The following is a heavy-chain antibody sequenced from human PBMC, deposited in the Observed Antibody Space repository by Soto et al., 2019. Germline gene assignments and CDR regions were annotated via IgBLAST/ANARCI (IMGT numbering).Heavy chain of an antibody. CDR3: AREGYAYGLDF. CDR2: TYTGGNS. Sequence: EVQLVQTGGGLIKPGGSLSLSCAASGLSVSDKYISWVRQAPGKGLEWVSLTYTGGNSYFADFVKGRFIVSRDISKNTLFLHMNSLAAEDTAVYDGAREGYAYGLDFWGQGSLVTVSS. CDR1: GLSVSDKY. J-gene: IGHJ4*02. V-gene: IGHV3-53*02. D-gene: IGHD3-10*01.